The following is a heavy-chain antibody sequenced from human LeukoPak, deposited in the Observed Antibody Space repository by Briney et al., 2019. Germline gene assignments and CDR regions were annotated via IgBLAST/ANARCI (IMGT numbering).Heavy chain of an antibody. CDR3: ARGGYYYDSRGYYVFDY. Sequence: GGSLRLSCAASAFTFSSCGMHWVRQAPGTGLEWVAFIPYDGSNKYYADSVKGRFTISRDNSKNTLYLQMNSLRAEDTALYYCARGGYYYDSRGYYVFDYWGQGTPVTVSS. CDR2: IPYDGSNK. D-gene: IGHD3-22*01. CDR1: AFTFSSCG. V-gene: IGHV3-30*02. J-gene: IGHJ4*02.